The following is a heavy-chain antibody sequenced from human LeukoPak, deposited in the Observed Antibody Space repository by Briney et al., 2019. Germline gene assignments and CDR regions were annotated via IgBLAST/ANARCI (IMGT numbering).Heavy chain of an antibody. D-gene: IGHD6-13*01. J-gene: IGHJ4*02. CDR3: ARGLRGSSWWAY. V-gene: IGHV4-34*01. Sequence: PSETLSLTCAVYGGSFSGYYWGWIRQPPGKGLEWIGEINHSGSTNYNPSLKSRVTISVDTSKNQFSLKLSSVTAADTAVYYCARGLRGSSWWAYWGQGTLVTVSS. CDR2: INHSGST. CDR1: GGSFSGYY.